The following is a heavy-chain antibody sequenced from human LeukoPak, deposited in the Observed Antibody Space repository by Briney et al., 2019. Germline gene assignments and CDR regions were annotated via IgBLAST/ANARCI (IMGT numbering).Heavy chain of an antibody. CDR3: ARRVDGYWFFDY. CDR1: GYSFTNYW. CDR2: IYPGDSDT. V-gene: IGHV5-51*01. J-gene: IGHJ4*02. Sequence: GESLKISCKGSGYSFTNYWIGWVRQMPGKDLEWMGIIYPGDSDTSYIPSFQGQVTISADKSISTAYLQWSSLKASDTAMCYCARRVDGYWFFDYWGQGTLVTVSS. D-gene: IGHD2-8*02.